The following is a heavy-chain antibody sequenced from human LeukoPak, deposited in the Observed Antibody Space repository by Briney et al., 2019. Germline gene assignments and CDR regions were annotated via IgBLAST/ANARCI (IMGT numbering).Heavy chain of an antibody. J-gene: IGHJ5*02. Sequence: PSETLSLTCTVSGGSIGGNSYWSWIRQPPGKGPEWIGHISNSGSTYYSPSLSSRVTISLDTSKNQFSLKLSSVTAADTAVYYCARGSELGINWFDPWGQGTLITVSS. D-gene: IGHD7-27*01. CDR2: ISNSGST. CDR1: GGSIGGNSY. CDR3: ARGSELGINWFDP. V-gene: IGHV4-59*12.